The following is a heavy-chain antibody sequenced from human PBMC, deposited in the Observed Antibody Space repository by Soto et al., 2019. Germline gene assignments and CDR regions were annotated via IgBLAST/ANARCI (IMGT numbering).Heavy chain of an antibody. D-gene: IGHD2-8*02. CDR2: FSLSGTT. CDR1: GASITGSSI. J-gene: IGHJ4*02. V-gene: IGHV4-4*07. CDR3: ARGRTPPGAPAWYYFDS. Sequence: SSETLSLTCTVSGASITGSSICCWIRPPAGKGLEWIGRFSLSGTTNYNPSLRSRVTMSADVSKNQFSLMLTSVTAADTALYYYARGRTPPGAPAWYYFDSWGQGTLVTVS.